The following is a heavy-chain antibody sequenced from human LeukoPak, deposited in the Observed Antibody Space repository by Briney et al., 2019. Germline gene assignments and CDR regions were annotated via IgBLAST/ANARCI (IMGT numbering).Heavy chain of an antibody. CDR1: GGSFSGYY. V-gene: IGHV4-34*01. J-gene: IGHJ4*02. CDR2: IKDSGYT. D-gene: IGHD2-2*01. CDR3: ARRYCTTTTCFYFDY. Sequence: PSETLSLTCAVYGGSFSGYYWSWIRQPPGKGLEWIGIIKDSGYTYYSPSLKSRVTISVDTSKNQFSLELSSATASDTAVYYCARRYCTTTTCFYFDYWGQGILVTVSS.